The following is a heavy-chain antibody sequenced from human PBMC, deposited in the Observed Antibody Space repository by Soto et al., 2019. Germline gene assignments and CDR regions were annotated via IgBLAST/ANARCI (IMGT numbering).Heavy chain of an antibody. CDR1: GFTFSGYG. CDR3: ARSIGRSSYYPPDY. CDR2: LANDGSYQ. D-gene: IGHD1-26*01. Sequence: QVQLVESGGGVVQPGGSLRLSCAASGFTFSGYGMHWVRQSPGEGLEWVAILANDGSYQYYAESVKGRFTISRDNSKNTLYLQMDSLRPEDTAVYYCARSIGRSSYYPPDYWGQGTLVTVSS. V-gene: IGHV3-30*03. J-gene: IGHJ4*02.